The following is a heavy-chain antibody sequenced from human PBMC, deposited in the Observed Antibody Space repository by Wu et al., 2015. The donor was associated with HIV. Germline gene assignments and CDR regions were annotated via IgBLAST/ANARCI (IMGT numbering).Heavy chain of an antibody. CDR3: ARDPRDNWNDFRLGAFDL. J-gene: IGHJ3*01. CDR1: GYAFITYG. Sequence: QVQLVQSGAEVKKPGASVRVSCKASGYAFITYGITWVRQAPGQGLEWIGWINPYKDKTDSSQMLQGRVTLTTDTSTSTAYMDLRSLRSDDTGVYYCARDPRDNWNDFRLGAFDLWGQGTMVTVSS. V-gene: IGHV1-18*01. CDR2: INPYKDKT. D-gene: IGHD1-1*01.